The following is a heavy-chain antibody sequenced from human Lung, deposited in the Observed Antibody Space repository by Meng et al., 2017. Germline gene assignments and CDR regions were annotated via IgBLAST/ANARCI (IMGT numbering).Heavy chain of an antibody. CDR1: GFTFTDHC. CDR3: TNDRLNH. Sequence: GQLGELGAGLVPPGVSLILSCAASGFTFTDHCMHWVRQGPGKGLVWVSRINRDGTKPTYADSVKGRFTISRDNAKNTLYLQMNNLRAEDTAFYYCTNDRLNHWGQGALVTVSS. CDR2: INRDGTKP. V-gene: IGHV3-74*01. J-gene: IGHJ1*01. D-gene: IGHD1-1*01.